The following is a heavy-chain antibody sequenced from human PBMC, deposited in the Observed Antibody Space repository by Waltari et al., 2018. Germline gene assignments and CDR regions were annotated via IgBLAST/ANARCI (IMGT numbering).Heavy chain of an antibody. Sequence: QVQLQESGPGLVKPSETLSLTCAVSGYSISSDYYWGWIRQPPGKGLEWIGSIYHSGSTFYNPSLKSRVTISVDTSKNQFSLKLSSVTAADTAVYYCARDTPAPRITGATSVDYWGQGTLVTVSS. D-gene: IGHD1-20*01. CDR1: GYSISSDYY. V-gene: IGHV4-38-2*02. J-gene: IGHJ4*02. CDR3: ARDTPAPRITGATSVDY. CDR2: IYHSGST.